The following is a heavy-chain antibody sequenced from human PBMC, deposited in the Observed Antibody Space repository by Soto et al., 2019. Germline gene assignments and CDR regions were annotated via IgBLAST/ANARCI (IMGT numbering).Heavy chain of an antibody. D-gene: IGHD3-10*01. CDR3: ARDRPQYGSGSYHAFDI. Sequence: SETLSLTCAVYGESFSGYYWSWIRQPPGKGLEWIGYIYHSGSTNYNPSLKSRVTISVDTSKNQFSLKLSSVTAADTAVYYCARDRPQYGSGSYHAFDIWGQGTMVTVSS. V-gene: IGHV4-34*01. CDR2: IYHSGST. J-gene: IGHJ3*02. CDR1: GESFSGYY.